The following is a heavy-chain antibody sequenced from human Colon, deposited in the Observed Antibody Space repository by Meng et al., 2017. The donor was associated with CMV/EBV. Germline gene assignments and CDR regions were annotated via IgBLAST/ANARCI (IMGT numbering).Heavy chain of an antibody. D-gene: IGHD3-10*01. CDR1: GFTFSDNY. Sequence: GFTFSDNYRDWGRQAPGKGLEWIGRSGNKFTSFSTDYAASVQGRFTISRDDSRNSLYLQMNSLKIEDTAVYYCTRLKSGGYSDSWGQGILVTVSS. J-gene: IGHJ4*02. CDR2: SGNKFTSFST. CDR3: TRLKSGGYSDS. V-gene: IGHV3-72*01.